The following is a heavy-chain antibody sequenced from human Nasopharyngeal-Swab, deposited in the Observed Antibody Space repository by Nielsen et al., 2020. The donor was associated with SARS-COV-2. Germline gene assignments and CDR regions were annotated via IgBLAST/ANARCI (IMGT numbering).Heavy chain of an antibody. CDR2: IDPNTGGT. CDR3: ARGAASWYFDL. D-gene: IGHD6-25*01. Sequence: ASVKVSCKTSGYIFTDYYIHWVRQAPGQGLEWMGRIDPNTGGTSSAQIFQGRVTMTRDTSISTVYIEVTSLTSDDTAVYYCARGAASWYFDLWGRGTLVTVSS. J-gene: IGHJ2*01. CDR1: GYIFTDYY. V-gene: IGHV1-2*06.